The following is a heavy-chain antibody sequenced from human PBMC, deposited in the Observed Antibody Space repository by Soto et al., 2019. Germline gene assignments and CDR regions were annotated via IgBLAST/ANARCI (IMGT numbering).Heavy chain of an antibody. Sequence: GGSLRLSCAASGFTFSGSAMHWVRQASGKGLEWVGRIRSKANSYATAYAASVKGRFTISRDDSKNTAYLQMTNMDPVDTATYYCARTFNDYASYYMDVWGKGTTVTVSS. CDR3: ARTFNDYASYYMDV. J-gene: IGHJ6*03. CDR2: IRSKANSYAT. CDR1: GFTFSGSA. V-gene: IGHV3-73*01. D-gene: IGHD4-17*01.